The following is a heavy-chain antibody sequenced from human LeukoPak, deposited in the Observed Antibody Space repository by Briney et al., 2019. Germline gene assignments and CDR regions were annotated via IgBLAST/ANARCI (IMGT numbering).Heavy chain of an antibody. CDR2: INHSGST. Sequence: SETLSLTCAVYGGSFSGYHWSWIRQPPGKGLEWIGEINHSGSTNYNPSLKSRVTISVDTSKNQFSLKLSSVTAADTAVYYCARALLRFLSGMDVWGQGTTVTVSS. D-gene: IGHD3-3*01. CDR1: GGSFSGYH. V-gene: IGHV4-34*01. J-gene: IGHJ6*02. CDR3: ARALLRFLSGMDV.